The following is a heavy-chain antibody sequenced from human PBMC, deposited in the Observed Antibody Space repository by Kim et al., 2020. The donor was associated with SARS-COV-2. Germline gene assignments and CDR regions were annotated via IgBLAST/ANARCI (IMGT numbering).Heavy chain of an antibody. CDR2: ISGSGGST. D-gene: IGHD4-17*01. Sequence: GGSLRLSCAASGFTFSSYAMSWVRQAPGKGLEWVSAISGSGGSTYYADSVKGRFTISRDNSKNTLYLQMNSLRAEDTAVYYCAKVLARDGGWPEIYYYFDYWGQGTLVTVSS. CDR1: GFTFSSYA. CDR3: AKVLARDGGWPEIYYYFDY. V-gene: IGHV3-23*01. J-gene: IGHJ4*02.